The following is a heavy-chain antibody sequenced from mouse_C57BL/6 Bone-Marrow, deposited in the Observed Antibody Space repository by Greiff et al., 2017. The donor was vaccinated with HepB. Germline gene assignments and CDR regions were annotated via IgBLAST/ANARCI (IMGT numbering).Heavy chain of an antibody. V-gene: IGHV1-54*01. CDR3: ARRRGDAWFAY. CDR1: GYAFTNYL. CDR2: INPGSGGT. Sequence: VQLQQSGAELVRPGTSVKVSCKASGYAFTNYLIEWVKQRPGQGLEWIGVINPGSGGTNYNEKFKGKATLTADKSSSTAYMQLSSLASEDSAVYFCARRRGDAWFAYWGQGTLVTVSA. J-gene: IGHJ3*01.